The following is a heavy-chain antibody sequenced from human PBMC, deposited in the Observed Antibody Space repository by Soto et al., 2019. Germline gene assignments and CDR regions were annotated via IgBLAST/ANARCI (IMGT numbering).Heavy chain of an antibody. CDR3: ARRFGQLWFGVGGMDV. J-gene: IGHJ6*02. CDR2: IYYSGST. D-gene: IGHD3-10*01. CDR1: GGSISSSSYY. Sequence: TSETLSLTCTVSGGSISSSSYYWGWIRQPPGKGLEWIGSIYYSGSTYYNPSLKSRVTISVDTSKNQFSLKLSSVTAADTAVHYCARRFGQLWFGVGGMDVWGQGTTVTVSS. V-gene: IGHV4-39*01.